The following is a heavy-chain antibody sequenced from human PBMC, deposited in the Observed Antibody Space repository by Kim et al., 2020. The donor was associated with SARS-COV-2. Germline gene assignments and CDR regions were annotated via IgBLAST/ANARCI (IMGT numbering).Heavy chain of an antibody. CDR3: ASGRKERLIDY. Sequence: SETLSLTCTVSGGSISSSSYYWGWIRQPPGKGLEWIGSIYYSGSTYYNPSLKSRVTISVDTSKNQFSLKLSSVTAADTAVYYCASGRKERLIDYWGQGTLVTVSS. J-gene: IGHJ4*02. CDR2: IYYSGST. V-gene: IGHV4-39*01. CDR1: GGSISSSSYY. D-gene: IGHD1-1*01.